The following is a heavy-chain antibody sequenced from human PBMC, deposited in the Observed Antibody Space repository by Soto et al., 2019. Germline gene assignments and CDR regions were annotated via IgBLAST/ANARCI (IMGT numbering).Heavy chain of an antibody. CDR1: GCTFTSYY. J-gene: IGHJ3*02. V-gene: IGHV1-46*03. Sequence: ASVQDSCKASGCTFTSYYLHWVRQAPGQGLEWMGIINARGGNTSYAQKCQGRVTMTRDTSTSTVYMELSSLRSKGTAVYFCARVAFLQMGMARALDIWGQGTLFPAS. CDR2: INARGGNT. D-gene: IGHD6-13*01. CDR3: ARVAFLQMGMARALDI.